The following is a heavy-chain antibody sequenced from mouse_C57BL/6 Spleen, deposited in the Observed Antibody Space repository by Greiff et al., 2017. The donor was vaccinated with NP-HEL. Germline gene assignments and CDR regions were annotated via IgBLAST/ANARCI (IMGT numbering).Heavy chain of an antibody. CDR2: INPSSGYT. V-gene: IGHV1-7*01. D-gene: IGHD2-3*01. J-gene: IGHJ4*01. Sequence: QVQLQQSGAELAKPGASVKLSCKASGYTFTSYWMHWVKQRPGQGLEWIGYINPSSGYTKYNQKFKDKATLTADKSSSTAYMQLSSLTYEDSAVYYCTIQIYECYYEGNAMDYWGQGTSVTVAS. CDR3: TIQIYECYYEGNAMDY. CDR1: GYTFTSYW.